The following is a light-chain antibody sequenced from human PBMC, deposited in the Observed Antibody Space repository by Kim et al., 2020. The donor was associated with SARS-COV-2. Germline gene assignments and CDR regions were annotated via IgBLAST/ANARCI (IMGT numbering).Light chain of an antibody. CDR3: AAWDDSLNGFVA. V-gene: IGLV1-44*01. J-gene: IGLJ2*01. CDR1: TSNIATNT. CDR2: TNN. Sequence: QRVTSSCSGDTSNIATNTVNGYQLLPGTAPKLLIHTNNQRPSGVPDRFSGFKADTSASLAISGLQSEDEGDYYCAAWDDSLNGFVAFGGGTKVTVL.